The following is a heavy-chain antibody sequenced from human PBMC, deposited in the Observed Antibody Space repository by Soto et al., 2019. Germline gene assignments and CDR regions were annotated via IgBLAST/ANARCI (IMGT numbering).Heavy chain of an antibody. D-gene: IGHD3-3*01. V-gene: IGHV1-46*01. CDR2: INRRGGSR. CDR3: ARGTYDFSPNYYYYYGMDV. CDR1: GYTFTSYY. Sequence: QVQLVQSGAEVKKPGASVKVSCKASGYTFTSYYMHWVRQAPGQGLEWMGIINRRGGSRSYAQMFEGRVTMTRDTSTTTVYMELSSLRSEDTAVYYCARGTYDFSPNYYYYYGMDVWGQGTTVTVSS. J-gene: IGHJ6*02.